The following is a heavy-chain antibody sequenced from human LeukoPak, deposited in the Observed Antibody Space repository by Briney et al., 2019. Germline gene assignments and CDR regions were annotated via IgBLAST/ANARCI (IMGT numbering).Heavy chain of an antibody. CDR2: INPNSGGT. J-gene: IGHJ6*02. CDR3: AREDGVWFGELFPYYYYYGMDV. D-gene: IGHD3-10*01. CDR1: GYTFTSYG. Sequence: PGASVKVSCKASGYTFTSYGISWVRQAPGQGLEWMGWINPNSGGTNYAQKFQGRVTMTRDTSISTAYMELSRLRSDDTAVYYCAREDGVWFGELFPYYYYYGMDVWGQGTTVTVSS. V-gene: IGHV1-2*02.